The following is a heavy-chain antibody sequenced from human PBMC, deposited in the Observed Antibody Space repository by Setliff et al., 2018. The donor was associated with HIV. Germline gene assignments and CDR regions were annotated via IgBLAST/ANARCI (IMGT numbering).Heavy chain of an antibody. Sequence: GGSLRLSCAASGFTFSSYSMNWVRQAPGKGLEWVSSISSSSSYIYYADSVKGRFTISSDNAKNSLYLQMKSLRAEDTAVYYCARDPENWGWGGGEKVFDYWGQGTL. V-gene: IGHV3-21*01. CDR3: ARDPENWGWGGGEKVFDY. J-gene: IGHJ4*02. CDR2: ISSSSSYI. D-gene: IGHD7-27*01. CDR1: GFTFSSYS.